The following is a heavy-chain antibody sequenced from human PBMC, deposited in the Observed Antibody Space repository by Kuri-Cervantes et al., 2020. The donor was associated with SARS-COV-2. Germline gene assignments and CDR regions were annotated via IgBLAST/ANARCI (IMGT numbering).Heavy chain of an antibody. CDR2: IRSKAYGGTT. Sequence: GESLKISCTASGFTFGDYAMSRVRQAPGKGLEWVGFIRSKAYGGTTEYAASVKGRFTISRDDSKSIAYLQMNSLKTEDTAVYYCTTELLWFGELFWGQGTLVTVSS. CDR1: GFTFGDYA. CDR3: TTELLWFGELF. V-gene: IGHV3-49*04. D-gene: IGHD3-10*01. J-gene: IGHJ4*02.